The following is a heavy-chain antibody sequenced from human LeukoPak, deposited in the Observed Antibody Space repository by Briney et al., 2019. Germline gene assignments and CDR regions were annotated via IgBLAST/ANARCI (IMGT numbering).Heavy chain of an antibody. CDR3: VTYRQVLLPFES. Sequence: GGSLRLSCAASGFTFSTFAMIWVRQPPGKGLEWVSSIFPSGGEIHYADSVRGRFTISRDNSKSTLSLQMNSLRAEDTAIYYCVTYRQVLLPFESWGQGTLVTVSS. CDR1: GFTFSTFA. V-gene: IGHV3-23*01. D-gene: IGHD2-8*02. CDR2: IFPSGGEI. J-gene: IGHJ4*02.